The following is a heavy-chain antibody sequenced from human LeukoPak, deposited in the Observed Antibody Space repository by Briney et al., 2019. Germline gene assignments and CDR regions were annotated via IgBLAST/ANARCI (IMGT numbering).Heavy chain of an antibody. D-gene: IGHD1-26*01. CDR1: GYTFTDYY. CDR2: INPSSGGT. Sequence: ASVKVSCKASGYTFTDYYMHWVRLAPEQGLEWMGWINPSSGGTNYAQKFQGRVTMTRDTSISTAYMELSRLTFDDTAVYYCTRHVGAEVWFDPWGQGTLVTVSS. J-gene: IGHJ5*02. CDR3: TRHVGAEVWFDP. V-gene: IGHV1-2*02.